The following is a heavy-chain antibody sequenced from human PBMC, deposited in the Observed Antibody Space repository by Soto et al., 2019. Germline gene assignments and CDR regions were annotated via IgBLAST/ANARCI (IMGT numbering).Heavy chain of an antibody. CDR1: GFSLTTSGLG. D-gene: IGHD6-13*01. CDR3: AHRAIAAAGTEDWFDP. J-gene: IGHJ5*02. Sequence: QITLRESGPTLVKPTQTLTLTCTFSGFSLTTSGLGVGWIRQPPGKALEWLALIYWDGDQRYSPSLKSRLTIAKGTSKNQVILTRTNMDPVDTATYYCAHRAIAAAGTEDWFDPWGQGTLVTVSS. CDR2: IYWDGDQ. V-gene: IGHV2-5*02.